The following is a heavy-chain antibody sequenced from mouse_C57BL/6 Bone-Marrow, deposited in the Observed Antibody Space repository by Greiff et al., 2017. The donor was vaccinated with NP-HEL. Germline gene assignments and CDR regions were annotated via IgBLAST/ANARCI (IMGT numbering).Heavy chain of an antibody. J-gene: IGHJ2*01. CDR1: GYAFSSSW. V-gene: IGHV1-82*01. Sequence: VQLQQSGPELVKPGASVKISCKASGYAFSSSWMNWVKQRPGKGLEWIGRIYPGDGDNNYNGKFKGKATLTADKSSSTAYMQLSSLTSEDSAVYFCARWGTTVVAYDYWGQGTTLTVSS. CDR2: IYPGDGDN. D-gene: IGHD1-1*01. CDR3: ARWGTTVVAYDY.